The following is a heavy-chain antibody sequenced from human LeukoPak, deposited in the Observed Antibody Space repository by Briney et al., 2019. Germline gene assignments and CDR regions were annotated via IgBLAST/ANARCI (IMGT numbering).Heavy chain of an antibody. V-gene: IGHV3-23*01. CDR2: ISGSGGST. J-gene: IGHJ4*02. CDR1: GFTFSSYA. D-gene: IGHD2-8*01. Sequence: GGSLRLSCAASGFTFSSYAMSWVRQAPGKGLEWVSAISGSGGSTYYADSVKGRFTISRDNSKNTLYLQMNSLRAEDTAVYYCAKDGNPLQYCTNGVCKYYFDYWGQGTLVTVSS. CDR3: AKDGNPLQYCTNGVCKYYFDY.